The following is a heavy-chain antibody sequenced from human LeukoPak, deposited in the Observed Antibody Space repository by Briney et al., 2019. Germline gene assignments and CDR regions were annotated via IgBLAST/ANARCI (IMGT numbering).Heavy chain of an antibody. CDR1: GHTLSDLS. D-gene: IGHD1-14*01. CDR2: FDREDGGT. V-gene: IGHV1-24*01. J-gene: IGHJ3*02. Sequence: ASVKVSCKVSGHTLSDLSMHWVRQAPGKGLEWMGGFDREDGGTIYAQSFQGRVTISEDTSTDTAYMELSSLRSEDTAVYYCATVPEAFDIWGQGTMVTVSS. CDR3: ATVPEAFDI.